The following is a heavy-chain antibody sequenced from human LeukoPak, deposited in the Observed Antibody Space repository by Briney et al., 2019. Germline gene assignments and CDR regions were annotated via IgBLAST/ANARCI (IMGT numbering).Heavy chain of an antibody. V-gene: IGHV1-18*01. CDR3: ARYTAAGTSVDY. CDR1: GYTFTKYG. D-gene: IGHD6-13*01. Sequence: ASVKVSCKPSGYTFTKYGISWVRQAPGHGLEWMGWISPYNGNTNYAQKFQGRVAMTTDTSTTTAYMELRSLRSDDTAVYYCARYTAAGTSVDYWGPGTLVTVSS. CDR2: ISPYNGNT. J-gene: IGHJ4*02.